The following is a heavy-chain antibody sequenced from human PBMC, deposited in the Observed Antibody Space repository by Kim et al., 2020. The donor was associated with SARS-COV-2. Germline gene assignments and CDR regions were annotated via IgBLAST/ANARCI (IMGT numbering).Heavy chain of an antibody. CDR3: ATSRAGHNWLDP. J-gene: IGHJ5*02. D-gene: IGHD6-19*01. CDR1: GFTVSSNY. CDR2: IYTGGST. Sequence: GGSLRLSCAASGFTVSSNYMTWVRQAPGKGLEWVSVIYTGGSTYYADSVKGRFTISRDNSKNTLYLQMNSLGDEDTAVYYCATSRAGHNWLDPWGQGTLVTVSS. V-gene: IGHV3-53*01.